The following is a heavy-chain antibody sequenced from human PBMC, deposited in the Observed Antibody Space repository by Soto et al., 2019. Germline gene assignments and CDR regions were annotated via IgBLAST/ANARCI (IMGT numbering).Heavy chain of an antibody. D-gene: IGHD3-9*01. V-gene: IGHV3-15*07. Sequence: EVRLVESGGGLVKPGGSLRLSCAASGFSFSDNWMHWLRQAPGKGLEWVGRIKSRADGETTDYAAPVKGRFTISRDRSRDTFYLEMNRLKSEDTAMYFCADYCDIGRGPYAPWGQGILVTVSS. J-gene: IGHJ5*02. CDR3: ADYCDIGRGPYAP. CDR1: GFSFSDNW. CDR2: IKSRADGETT.